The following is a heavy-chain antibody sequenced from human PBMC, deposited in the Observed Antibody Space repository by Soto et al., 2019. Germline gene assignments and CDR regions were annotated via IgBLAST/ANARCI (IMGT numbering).Heavy chain of an antibody. CDR2: IDWKRDAI. D-gene: IGHD3-3*01. CDR3: AKDGSYYDFDY. Sequence: GGSLRLSCAASGFTFEEHAMHWVRRHPVKGLEWVACIDWKRDAIGYADSVKGRFTISRDNAKNSLYLQMNSLRDDDTAVYYCAKDGSYYDFDYWGQGTLVTVSS. J-gene: IGHJ4*02. CDR1: GFTFEEHA. V-gene: IGHV3-9*01.